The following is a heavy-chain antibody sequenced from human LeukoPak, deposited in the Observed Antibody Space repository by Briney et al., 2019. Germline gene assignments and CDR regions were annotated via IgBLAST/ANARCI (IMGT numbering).Heavy chain of an antibody. V-gene: IGHV3-23*01. CDR3: ARADADYGSLGDY. J-gene: IGHJ4*02. CDR1: GFTFSSYA. CDR2: ISGSGGST. D-gene: IGHD4-17*01. Sequence: GGSLRLSCAASGFTFSSYAMSWVRQAPGKGLEWVSAISGSGGSTYYADSVKGRFTISRDNSKNTLYLQMNSLRAEDTAVYYCARADADYGSLGDYWGQGTLVTVSS.